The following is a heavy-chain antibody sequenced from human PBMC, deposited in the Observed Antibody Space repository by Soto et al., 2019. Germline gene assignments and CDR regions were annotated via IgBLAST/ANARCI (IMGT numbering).Heavy chain of an antibody. CDR2: IYYSGST. J-gene: IGHJ6*02. CDR3: ARDRVDYCSSTSCYRDYYYYGMDV. V-gene: IGHV4-31*03. CDR1: GGSISSGGYY. D-gene: IGHD2-2*02. Sequence: FLTCTVSGGSISSGGYYWSWIRQHPGKGLEXIGYIYYSGSTYYNPSLKSRVTISVDTSKNQFSLKLSSVTAADTAVYYCARDRVDYCSSTSCYRDYYYYGMDVWGQGTTVTVSS.